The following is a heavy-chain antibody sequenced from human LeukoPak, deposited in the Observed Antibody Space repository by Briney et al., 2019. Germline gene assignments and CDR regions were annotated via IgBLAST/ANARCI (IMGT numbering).Heavy chain of an antibody. J-gene: IGHJ4*02. CDR2: INTDESRT. Sequence: GGSLRLSCAASGFTFSTYWMHWVRQAPGKGPVWVSRINTDESRTNYADSVKGRFTISRDNAKNTVYLHMNSLRAEDTALYYCAKGVNYDSSGSIDYWGQGTLVTVSS. D-gene: IGHD3-22*01. V-gene: IGHV3-74*01. CDR3: AKGVNYDSSGSIDY. CDR1: GFTFSTYW.